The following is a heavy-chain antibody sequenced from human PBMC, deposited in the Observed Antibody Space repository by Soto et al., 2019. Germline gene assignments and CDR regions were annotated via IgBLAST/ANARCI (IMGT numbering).Heavy chain of an antibody. CDR2: IYWNDDK. Sequence: QITLKESGPTLVKPTQTLTLTCTFSGFSLATSAVGVGWIRQPPGKALECLALIYWNDDKRYSPSLKNRLTITMHTSKNQVVLTPTNVDPVHTAPYYCQHCHHYYILTPFLSNALDIWSQGTIVPVSS. CDR1: GFSLATSAVG. J-gene: IGHJ3*02. V-gene: IGHV2-5*01. CDR3: QHCHHYYILTPFLSNALDI. D-gene: IGHD3-9*01.